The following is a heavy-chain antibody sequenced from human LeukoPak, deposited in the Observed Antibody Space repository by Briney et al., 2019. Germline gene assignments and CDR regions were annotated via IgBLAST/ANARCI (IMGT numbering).Heavy chain of an antibody. CDR3: ARGPIVEVPAGYSYYGMDV. CDR2: IFSSGST. D-gene: IGHD2-2*01. J-gene: IGHJ6*02. Sequence: GGSLRLSCAASGFIVSSNYMSWVRQAPGKGLEWVSVIFSSGSTYYADSVKGRFTISRDNAKNSLYLQMNSLRAEDTAVYYCARGPIVEVPAGYSYYGMDVGAQGPTVPVPS. CDR1: GFIVSSNY. V-gene: IGHV3-53*01.